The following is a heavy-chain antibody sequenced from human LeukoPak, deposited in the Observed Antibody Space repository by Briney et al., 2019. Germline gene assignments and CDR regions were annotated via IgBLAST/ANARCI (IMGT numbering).Heavy chain of an antibody. J-gene: IGHJ4*02. V-gene: IGHV4-39*01. CDR1: GGSISSGGYY. CDR3: ARLKGAIMITFGGVIVRGYFDY. D-gene: IGHD3-16*02. CDR2: IYYSGST. Sequence: SETLSLTCTVSGGSISSGGYYWSWIRQHPGKGLEWIGYIYYSGSTYYNPSLKSRVTISVDTSKNQFSLKLSSVTAADTAVHYSARLKGAIMITFGGVIVRGYFDYWGQGTLVTVSS.